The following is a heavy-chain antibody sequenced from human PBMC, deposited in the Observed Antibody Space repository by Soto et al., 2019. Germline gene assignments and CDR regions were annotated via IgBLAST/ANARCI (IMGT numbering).Heavy chain of an antibody. J-gene: IGHJ4*02. CDR1: GYSFTSYW. CDR2: IYPGDSDT. CDR3: ARLEVLTGYVWNGFDY. V-gene: IGHV5-51*01. Sequence: GESLKISCKGSGYSFTSYWIGWVRQMPGKGLEWMGIIYPGDSDTRYSPSFQGQVTISADKSISTAYLQWSSLKASDTAMYYCARLEVLTGYVWNGFDYWGQGTLVTVSS. D-gene: IGHD3-9*01.